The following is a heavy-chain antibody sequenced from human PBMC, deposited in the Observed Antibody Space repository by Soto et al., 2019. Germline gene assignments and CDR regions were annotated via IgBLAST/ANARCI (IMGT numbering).Heavy chain of an antibody. J-gene: IGHJ4*02. D-gene: IGHD3-16*01. CDR3: ARVAFGPIDY. V-gene: IGHV4-38-2*02. CDR2: MYHSGTT. Sequence: LETLSLTCTVSNYSISSGYYWGWIRQSPGEGLEWIVSMYHSGTTYYNPSLKSRVTISIDTSKNQFSLKLTSVTSADTAVYFCARVAFGPIDYWGQGTLVTVSS. CDR1: NYSISSGYY.